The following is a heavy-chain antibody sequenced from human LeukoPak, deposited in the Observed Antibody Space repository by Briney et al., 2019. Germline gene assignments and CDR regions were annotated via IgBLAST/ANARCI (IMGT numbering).Heavy chain of an antibody. Sequence: SQTLSLTCTVSGGSISSGGYYWSWIRQHPGKGLEWIGYIYYSGSTYYNPSLKSRVTISVDTSKNQFSLQLSSVTAADTAVYYCAREFSHYYYGMDVWGQGTTVTVSS. V-gene: IGHV4-31*03. D-gene: IGHD3-3*01. CDR1: GGSISSGGYY. CDR2: IYYSGST. CDR3: AREFSHYYYGMDV. J-gene: IGHJ6*02.